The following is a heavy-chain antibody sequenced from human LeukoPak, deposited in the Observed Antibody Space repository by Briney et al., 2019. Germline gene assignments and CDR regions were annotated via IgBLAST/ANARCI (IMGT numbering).Heavy chain of an antibody. D-gene: IGHD3-16*01. CDR3: ARGETRNDY. CDR2: ISPYNGNT. CDR1: GYSFINNG. Sequence: GASVKVSCKASGYSFINNGINWVRQPPGQGLEWMGWISPYNGNTNFAQKLQGRVTLTTDTSTSTAYLELRSLRSDDTAVYYCARGETRNDYWGQGTLVTVSS. V-gene: IGHV1-18*01. J-gene: IGHJ4*02.